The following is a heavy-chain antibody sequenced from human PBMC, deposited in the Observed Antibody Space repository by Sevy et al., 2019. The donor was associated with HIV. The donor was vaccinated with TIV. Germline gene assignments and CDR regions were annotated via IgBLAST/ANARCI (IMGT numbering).Heavy chain of an antibody. J-gene: IGHJ4*02. CDR2: ISGSGNSA. D-gene: IGHD4-17*01. Sequence: GGSLRLSCAASGFTFSISAMTWVRQAPGKGLEWVSVISGSGNSAYYADSVKGRFTISRDKSKNTLSLQMNCLRAEDTAIYYCAREGPYGDSSFDYWGQGTLVTVSS. CDR1: GFTFSISA. V-gene: IGHV3-23*01. CDR3: AREGPYGDSSFDY.